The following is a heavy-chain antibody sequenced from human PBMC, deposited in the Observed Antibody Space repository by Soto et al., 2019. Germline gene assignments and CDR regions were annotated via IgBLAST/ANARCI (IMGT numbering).Heavy chain of an antibody. CDR1: GFTFVDYA. CDR3: TKDEGYCSRISCKDAVDY. J-gene: IGHJ3*01. Sequence: EVQLVESGGGLVQPGRSLRLSCAASGFTFVDYAMHWVRQAPGQGLEWVSGISWAGGYQGYADSVTGRCTISRDNAQKSLYLEMNSLRVEDTALYYCTKDEGYCSRISCKDAVDYWGQGTMVTVS. V-gene: IGHV3-9*01. CDR2: ISWAGGYQ. D-gene: IGHD2-2*01.